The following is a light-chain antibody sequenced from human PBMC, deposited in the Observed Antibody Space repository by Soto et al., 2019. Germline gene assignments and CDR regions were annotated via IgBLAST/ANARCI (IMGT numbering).Light chain of an antibody. CDR1: SSNIGAGYD. Sequence: QSVLTQPPSVSGAPGQRVTISCTGSSSNIGAGYDVHWYQQLPGTAPKLLIYGNSTRPSGVPDRFSGSKSDTSASLAITGLQAEDEADYYCQSYDSSLSWVFGGGTKLTVL. CDR2: GNS. J-gene: IGLJ3*02. V-gene: IGLV1-40*01. CDR3: QSYDSSLSWV.